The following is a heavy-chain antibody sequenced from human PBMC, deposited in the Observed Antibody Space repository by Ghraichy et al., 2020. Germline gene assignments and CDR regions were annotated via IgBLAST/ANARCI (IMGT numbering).Heavy chain of an antibody. CDR2: MYYTGHT. J-gene: IGHJ5*02. CDR3: ARQVAKGVSAWLDP. D-gene: IGHD2-15*01. V-gene: IGHV4-39*01. Sequence: SETLSLTCTVSGGSISSSDYYWGWIRQPPGRGLEWIGSMYYTGHTYHNPSLKSRVTISVDTSKNQFSLKLNSVTAADTAVYYCARQVAKGVSAWLDPWGQGTLVTVSS. CDR1: GGSISSSDYY.